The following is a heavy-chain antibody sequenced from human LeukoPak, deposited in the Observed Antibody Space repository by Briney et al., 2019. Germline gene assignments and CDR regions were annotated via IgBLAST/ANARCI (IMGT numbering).Heavy chain of an antibody. D-gene: IGHD5-18*01. CDR2: IYYSGST. V-gene: IGHV4-30-4*01. Sequence: SQTLSLTYTVSGGSISSGDYYWSWIRQPPGKGLEWIGYIYYSGSTYYNPSLKSRVTISVDTSKNQFSLKLSSVTAADTAVCYCASGGGYSYGRPYYFDYWGQGTLVTVSS. J-gene: IGHJ4*02. CDR3: ASGGGYSYGRPYYFDY. CDR1: GGSISSGDYY.